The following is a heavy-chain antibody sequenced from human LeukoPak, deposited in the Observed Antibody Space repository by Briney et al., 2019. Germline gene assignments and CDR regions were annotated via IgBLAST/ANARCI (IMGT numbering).Heavy chain of an antibody. CDR1: GFTFSSYA. V-gene: IGHV3-7*03. CDR2: IKQDGSEK. CDR3: ARDNNWSSDY. D-gene: IGHD1-20*01. Sequence: GGSLRLSCAASGFTFSSYAMSWVRQAPGKGLEWVANIKQDGSEKYYVGSVKGRFTISRDNAKNSLYLQMNSLRAEDTAVYYCARDNNWSSDYWGQGTLVTVSS. J-gene: IGHJ4*02.